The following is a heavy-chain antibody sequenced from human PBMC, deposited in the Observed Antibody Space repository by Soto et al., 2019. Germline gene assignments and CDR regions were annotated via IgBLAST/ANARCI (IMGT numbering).Heavy chain of an antibody. D-gene: IGHD1-1*01. Sequence: LRLSCAASGFTFSSYAMHWVRQAPGKGLEWVAVISYDGSNKYYADSVKGRFTISRDNSKNTLYLQMNSLRAEDTAVYYCARDAKTGTPIMSGYWGQGTLVTVSS. CDR2: ISYDGSNK. V-gene: IGHV3-30-3*01. J-gene: IGHJ4*02. CDR3: ARDAKTGTPIMSGY. CDR1: GFTFSSYA.